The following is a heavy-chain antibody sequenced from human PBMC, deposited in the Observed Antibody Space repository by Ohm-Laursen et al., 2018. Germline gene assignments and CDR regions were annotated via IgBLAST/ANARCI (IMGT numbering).Heavy chain of an antibody. Sequence: SLRLSCTASGFSFDDYAMHWVRQAPGKGLEWVSVISWNSASIGYADSVRGRFTISRDNAKNSLYLQMTNLRAEDTALYYCAKARDESGYHDALDFWGQGTMVTVS. CDR3: AKARDESGYHDALDF. V-gene: IGHV3-9*01. CDR2: ISWNSASI. CDR1: GFSFDDYA. D-gene: IGHD5-12*01. J-gene: IGHJ3*01.